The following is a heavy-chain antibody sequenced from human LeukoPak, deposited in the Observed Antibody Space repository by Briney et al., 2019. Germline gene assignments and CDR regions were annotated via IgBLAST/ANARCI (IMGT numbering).Heavy chain of an antibody. J-gene: IGHJ4*02. CDR3: AAWGLHNY. Sequence: GGSLRLSCSASGFAFSDYWMNWVRQAPGKGPEWVANINLGGSAKLYVDPVKGRCTISRDNAKNSLYLQMNSLRVEDTAVYYCAAWGLHNYWGQGTLVTVSS. D-gene: IGHD7-27*01. CDR2: INLGGSAK. CDR1: GFAFSDYW. V-gene: IGHV3-7*01.